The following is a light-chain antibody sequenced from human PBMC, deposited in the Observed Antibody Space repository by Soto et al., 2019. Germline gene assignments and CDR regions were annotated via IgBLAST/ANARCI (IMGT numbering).Light chain of an antibody. CDR3: QQSYNFLFT. Sequence: DIQMTQSPSSLSASVGDTVTITCRASQSISRYLNWYQQKPGKAPNLLIYGATSLQSGVPSRFSGSGSATDFTLTISCLQPQDFATYFCQQSYNFLFTFGPGTKVDIK. J-gene: IGKJ3*01. CDR2: GAT. V-gene: IGKV1-39*01. CDR1: QSISRY.